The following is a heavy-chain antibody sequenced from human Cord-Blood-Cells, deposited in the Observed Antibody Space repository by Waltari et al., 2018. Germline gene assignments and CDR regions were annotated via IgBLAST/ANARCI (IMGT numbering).Heavy chain of an antibody. CDR3: ARDNVLQGFLEWLSGGYYYYYYMDV. V-gene: IGHV4-4*07. D-gene: IGHD3-3*01. CDR1: GGSISSYY. J-gene: IGHJ6*03. CDR2: IYTSGST. Sequence: QVQLQESGPGLVKPSETLSLTCTVSGGSISSYYWSWIRQPAGKGLEWIGRIYTSGSTNYNPALKGRVTMSVDTSKNQFSLKLSSVTAADTAVYYCARDNVLQGFLEWLSGGYYYYYYMDVWGKGTTVTVSS.